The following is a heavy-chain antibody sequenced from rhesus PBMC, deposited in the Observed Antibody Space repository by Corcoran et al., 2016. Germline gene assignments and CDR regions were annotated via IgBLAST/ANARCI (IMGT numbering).Heavy chain of an antibody. J-gene: IGHJ4*01. V-gene: IGHV3-37*01. CDR1: GFTFSDHY. CDR2: IRVSRSST. D-gene: IGHD4-23*01. CDR3: AREDSNYDYFDY. Sequence: EVQLVESGGGLVQPGGSLRLSCAASGFTFSDHYMDCVRQAPGKGLEWVSRIRVSRSSTYDPDAVKGRFTSSRDNAKNTLYLQMNSPRAEDTAVYYCAREDSNYDYFDYWGQGVLVTVSS.